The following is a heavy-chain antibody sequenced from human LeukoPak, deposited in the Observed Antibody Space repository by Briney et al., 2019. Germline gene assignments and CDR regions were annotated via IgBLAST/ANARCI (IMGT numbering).Heavy chain of an antibody. J-gene: IGHJ5*02. Sequence: PSETLSLTCTVSGGSISSSSYYWGWIRQPPGKGLEWIGSIYYSGSTYYNPSLKSRVTISVDTSKNQFSLKLSSVAAADTAVYYCARAPHLRDVMGWFDPWGQGTLVTVSS. CDR1: GGSISSSSYY. V-gene: IGHV4-39*07. CDR2: IYYSGST. CDR3: ARAPHLRDVMGWFDP.